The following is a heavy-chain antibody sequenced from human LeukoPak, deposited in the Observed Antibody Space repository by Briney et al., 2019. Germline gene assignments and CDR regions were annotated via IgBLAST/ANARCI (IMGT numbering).Heavy chain of an antibody. J-gene: IGHJ3*01. CDR2: FYPGGTT. Sequence: GGSLRLSCAASGFTVSSNYMIWVRQPPGMGLEWVSVFYPGGTTYYADSVKGRFSISRDNSKNIASLQMNSLRAEDTAVYYCARDALVPDGFDLWGQGTMVTVSS. CDR1: GFTVSSNY. V-gene: IGHV3-66*01. CDR3: ARDALVPDGFDL. D-gene: IGHD6-13*01.